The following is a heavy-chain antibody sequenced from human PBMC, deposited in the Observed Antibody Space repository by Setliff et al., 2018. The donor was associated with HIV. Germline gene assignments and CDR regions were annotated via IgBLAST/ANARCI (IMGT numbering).Heavy chain of an antibody. Sequence: PSETLSLTCDVSGGSISSGGYSWSWIRQPPGKGLEWIGTLYHSGSPIYNSSLKSRVTISGDPSNNQLSLSLSSVTAADTAVYYCARPVSKYFYGMDVWGLGTTVTVSS. CDR3: ARPVSKYFYGMDV. J-gene: IGHJ6*02. V-gene: IGHV4-61*08. CDR2: LYHSGSP. CDR1: GGSISSGGYS.